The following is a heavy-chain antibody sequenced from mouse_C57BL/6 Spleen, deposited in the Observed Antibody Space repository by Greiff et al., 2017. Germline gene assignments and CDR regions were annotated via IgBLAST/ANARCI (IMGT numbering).Heavy chain of an antibody. V-gene: IGHV1-55*01. CDR2: IYPGSGST. J-gene: IGHJ4*01. Sequence: VQLQQSGAELVKPGASVKMSCKASGYTFTSYWITWVKQRPGQGLEWIGDIYPGSGSTNYNEKFKSKATLTVDTSSSTAYMQLSSLTSEDSAVYYCARSNYYGSNAMDYWGQGTSVTVSS. D-gene: IGHD1-1*01. CDR1: GYTFTSYW. CDR3: ARSNYYGSNAMDY.